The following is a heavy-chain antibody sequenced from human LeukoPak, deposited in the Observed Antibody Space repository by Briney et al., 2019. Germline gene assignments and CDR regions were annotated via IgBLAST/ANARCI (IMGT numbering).Heavy chain of an antibody. V-gene: IGHV3-33*01. CDR1: GFTFSSYG. CDR2: IWYDGSNK. CDR3: ARSLSRGLQSGGAFHYFDY. J-gene: IGHJ4*02. Sequence: PGGSLRLSCAASGFTFSSYGMHWVRQAPGKGVEWVAVIWYDGSNKYYADSVKGRFTISRDNSKNTLYLQMNSLRAEDTAVYYCARSLSRGLQSGGAFHYFDYWGQGTLVTVSS. D-gene: IGHD5-24*01.